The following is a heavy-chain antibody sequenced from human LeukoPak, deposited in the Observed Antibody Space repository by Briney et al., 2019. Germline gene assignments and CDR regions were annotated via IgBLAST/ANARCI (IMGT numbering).Heavy chain of an antibody. J-gene: IGHJ3*02. CDR3: AKDYIYGGWGNAFDI. CDR2: IRSKANSYAT. CDR1: GFTFSGSA. Sequence: GGSLRLSCAASGFTFSGSAMHWVRQASGKGLEWVGRIRSKANSYATAYAASVKGRFTISRDDSKNTLYLQMNSLRAEDAAVYYCAKDYIYGGWGNAFDIWGQGTMVTVSS. V-gene: IGHV3-73*01. D-gene: IGHD5-18*01.